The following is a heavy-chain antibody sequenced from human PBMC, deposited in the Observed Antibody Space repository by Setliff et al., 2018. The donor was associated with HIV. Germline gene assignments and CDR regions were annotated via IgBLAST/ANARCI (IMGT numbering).Heavy chain of an antibody. Sequence: GGSLRLSCAASGFTFNTYWMHWVRQAPGKGLVWVSHSNSDGSSTTYADSVKGRFTISRDDAKNTLYLQMNSLRGEDTAVYYCAGSRGYFVKADWGQGTLVTVSS. D-gene: IGHD3-22*01. CDR3: AGSRGYFVKAD. CDR1: GFTFNTYW. CDR2: SNSDGSST. J-gene: IGHJ4*02. V-gene: IGHV3-74*01.